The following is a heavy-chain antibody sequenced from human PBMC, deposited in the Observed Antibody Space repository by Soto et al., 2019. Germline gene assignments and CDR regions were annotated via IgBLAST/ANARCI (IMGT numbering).Heavy chain of an antibody. J-gene: IGHJ3*02. CDR3: AKDRDGYNYEASAFDI. CDR2: ISGSGGST. Sequence: RLSCGAPGSTLSSNATSWVRKAPGKGLEWVSAISGSGGSTYYADSVKGRFTISRDNSKNTLYLQMNSLRAEDTAVYYCAKDRDGYNYEASAFDIWGQGTMVTVSS. D-gene: IGHD5-12*01. V-gene: IGHV3-23*01. CDR1: GSTLSSNA.